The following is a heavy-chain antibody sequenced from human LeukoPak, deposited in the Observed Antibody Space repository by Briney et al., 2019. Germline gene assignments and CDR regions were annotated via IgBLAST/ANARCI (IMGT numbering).Heavy chain of an antibody. CDR1: GYTSTGYY. Sequence: ASVKVSCKASGYTSTGYYMHWVRQAPGQGLEWIGWINPNSGGTNYAQKFQGRVTMTRDTSISTAYMELSRLRSDDTAVYYCARDQTTVTTVRRYNWFDPWGQGTLVTVSS. CDR3: ARDQTTVTTVRRYNWFDP. D-gene: IGHD4-17*01. J-gene: IGHJ5*02. CDR2: INPNSGGT. V-gene: IGHV1-2*02.